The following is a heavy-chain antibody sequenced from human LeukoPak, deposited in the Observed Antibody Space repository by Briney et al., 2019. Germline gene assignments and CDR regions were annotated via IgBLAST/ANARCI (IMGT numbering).Heavy chain of an antibody. CDR2: INSDGGST. Sequence: GGSLRLSCTASGFTFSSHWMHWVRQAPGKGLVWVSRINSDGGSTSYADSVKGRFTISRDNAKNSLYLQMSSLRVEDTAVYYCARDDVAWNDVHWFDPWGQGTLVTVSS. V-gene: IGHV3-74*01. J-gene: IGHJ5*02. CDR3: ARDDVAWNDVHWFDP. CDR1: GFTFSSHW. D-gene: IGHD1-1*01.